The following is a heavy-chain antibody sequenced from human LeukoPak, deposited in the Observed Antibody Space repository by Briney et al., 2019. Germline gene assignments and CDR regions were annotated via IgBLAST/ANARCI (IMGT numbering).Heavy chain of an antibody. J-gene: IGHJ4*02. Sequence: SETLSLTCTVSGGSISSYYWSWIRQPPGKGLEWIGYIYYSGSTNYNPSLKSRVTISVDTSKNQFSLKLSSVTAADTAVYYCARDPGSSGCYFDYWGQGTLVTVSS. CDR3: ARDPGSSGCYFDY. CDR1: GGSISSYY. CDR2: IYYSGST. D-gene: IGHD6-6*01. V-gene: IGHV4-59*01.